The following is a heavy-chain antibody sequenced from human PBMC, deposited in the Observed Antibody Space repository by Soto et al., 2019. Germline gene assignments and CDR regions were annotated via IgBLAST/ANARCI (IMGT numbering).Heavy chain of an antibody. CDR1: GGSISTYY. V-gene: IGHV4-59*12. J-gene: IGHJ4*02. CDR3: ARGPLSTASSYFFDY. CDR2: IYYSGTT. Sequence: SETLSLTCAVSGGSISTYYWSWIRQPPGQGLERIGYIYYSGTTNYNPSLKTRVTISIDTSKNQFSLKLSSVTAADTAVYYCARGPLSTASSYFFDYWGQGTLVTVSS.